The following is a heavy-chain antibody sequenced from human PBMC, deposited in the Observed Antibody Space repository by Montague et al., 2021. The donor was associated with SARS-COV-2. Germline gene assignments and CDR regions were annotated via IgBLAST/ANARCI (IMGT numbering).Heavy chain of an antibody. Sequence: SLRLSCAASGFTFDDYAMPLVRQAPGKGLEWASGISCNIFSIGYADSLKGRFTIPRDNAKNSLYLQINSLRAEDTILYYCALPQELGFDYWGQGTMVTVSS. D-gene: IGHD7-27*01. V-gene: IGHV3-9*01. CDR1: GFTFDDYA. J-gene: IGHJ4*02. CDR3: ALPQELGFDY. CDR2: ISCNIFSI.